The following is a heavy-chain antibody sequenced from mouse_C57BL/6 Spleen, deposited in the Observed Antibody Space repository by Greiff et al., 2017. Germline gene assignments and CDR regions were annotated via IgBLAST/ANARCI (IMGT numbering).Heavy chain of an antibody. V-gene: IGHV1-54*01. CDR1: GYAFTNYL. Sequence: QVQLKESGAELVRPGTSVKVSCKASGYAFTNYLIEWVKQRPGQGLEWIGVINPGSGGTNYNEKFKGKATLTADKSSSTAYMQLSSLTSEDSAVYFCARFDDGYTFDYWGQGTTLTVSS. CDR2: INPGSGGT. CDR3: ARFDDGYTFDY. J-gene: IGHJ2*01. D-gene: IGHD2-3*01.